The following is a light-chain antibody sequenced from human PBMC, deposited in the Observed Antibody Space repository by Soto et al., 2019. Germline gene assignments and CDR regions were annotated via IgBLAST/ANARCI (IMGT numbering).Light chain of an antibody. CDR1: QSISSW. J-gene: IGKJ1*01. CDR2: DAS. CDR3: QQYNSYSRT. V-gene: IGKV1-5*01. Sequence: EIKMTEPPSTRSASIGDRITITCRASQSISSWLAWYQQKPGEAPKLLIYDASSLESGVPSRFSGSGFGTEFTLTIISLQPDDFATYYCQQYNSYSRTFGQGTMVDIK.